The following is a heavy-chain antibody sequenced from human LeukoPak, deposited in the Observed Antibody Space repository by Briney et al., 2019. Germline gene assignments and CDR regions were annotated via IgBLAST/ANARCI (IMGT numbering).Heavy chain of an antibody. V-gene: IGHV5-51*01. CDR1: GYSFTSYW. CDR3: ARQGPLYYDILTGYFAFDI. J-gene: IGHJ3*02. CDR2: IYPGDSDT. D-gene: IGHD3-9*01. Sequence: HGESLKISCKGSGYSFTSYWIGWVRQMPGKSLEWMGIIYPGDSDTRYSPSFQGQVTISADKSISTAYLQWSSLKASDTAMYYCARQGPLYYDILTGYFAFDIWGQGTMVTVSS.